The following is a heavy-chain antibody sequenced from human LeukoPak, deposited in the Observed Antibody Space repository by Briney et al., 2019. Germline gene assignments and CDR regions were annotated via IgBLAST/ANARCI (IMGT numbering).Heavy chain of an antibody. CDR1: GGSISSGSYY. J-gene: IGHJ5*02. D-gene: IGHD2-2*01. Sequence: SGTLSLTCTVSGGSISSGSYYWSWIRQPAGKGLEWIGRIYTSGSTNYNPSLKSRVTISVDTSKNQFSLKLSSVTAADTAVYYCARRSSTSRKGWFDPWGQGTLVTVSS. CDR3: ARRSSTSRKGWFDP. CDR2: IYTSGST. V-gene: IGHV4-61*02.